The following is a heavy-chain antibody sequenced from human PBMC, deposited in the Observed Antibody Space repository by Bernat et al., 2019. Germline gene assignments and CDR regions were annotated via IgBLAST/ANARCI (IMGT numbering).Heavy chain of an antibody. Sequence: QVQLQESGPGLVKPSETLSLTCAVSGYSISSVYYWGWIRQPPGKGLEWIGNIYHGGSTHYNPSLKSRVTISVDTSKNQFSLKLSSVTAADTAVYYCARVASSSYGNYYYYYYMDVWGKGTTVTVS. CDR1: GYSISSVYY. D-gene: IGHD6-6*01. CDR3: ARVASSSYGNYYYYYYMDV. V-gene: IGHV4-38-2*01. J-gene: IGHJ6*03. CDR2: IYHGGST.